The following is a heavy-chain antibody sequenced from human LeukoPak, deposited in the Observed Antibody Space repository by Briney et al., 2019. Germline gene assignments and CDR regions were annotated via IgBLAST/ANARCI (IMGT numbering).Heavy chain of an antibody. V-gene: IGHV3-30*02. CDR1: GFTFKSYA. Sequence: GGSLRLSCAASGFTFKSYAMHWVRQAPGKGLEWVAVIHYDGSNKYYVDSVKGRFTISRDNSKNTVHLQMNSLRSEDTAVYYCAKGGLVGATTLWGQGTLVTVSS. CDR2: IHYDGSNK. D-gene: IGHD1-26*01. J-gene: IGHJ4*02. CDR3: AKGGLVGATTL.